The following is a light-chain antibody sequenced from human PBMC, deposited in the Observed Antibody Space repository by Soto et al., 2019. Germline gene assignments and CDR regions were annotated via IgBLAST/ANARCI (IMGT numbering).Light chain of an antibody. Sequence: EIVLTQSPGTLSLSPGDRVTLSCRASQSVSTNYFSWYQQKPGQAPRLLIYATSSRAVGIPDRFSGSGSGTYFTLTISRLEPEDFAMYYCQQYGDYDSPRYSFGQGSRLE. CDR2: ATS. J-gene: IGKJ2*03. V-gene: IGKV3-20*01. CDR1: QSVSTNY. CDR3: QQYGDYDSPRYS.